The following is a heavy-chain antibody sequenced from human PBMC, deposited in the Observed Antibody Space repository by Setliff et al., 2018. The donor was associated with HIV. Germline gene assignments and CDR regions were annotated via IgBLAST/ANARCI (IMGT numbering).Heavy chain of an antibody. CDR1: GTSLSSSDFY. CDR2: IYYSETT. V-gene: IGHV4-39*07. CDR3: ARGNYYNLWADPFDF. J-gene: IGHJ5*01. Sequence: SSETLSLTCSVSGTSLSSSDFYWGWIRQPPGKGLEWIGNIYYSETTYYNSSLKSRVTISVDTSKNQFSLKLSSVTAADTAVYYCARGNYYNLWADPFDFWGQGTLVTVSS. D-gene: IGHD3-3*01.